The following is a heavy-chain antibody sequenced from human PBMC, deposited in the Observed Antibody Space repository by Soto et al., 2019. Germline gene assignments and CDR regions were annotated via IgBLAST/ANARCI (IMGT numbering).Heavy chain of an antibody. Sequence: GGTLKLACSVSGVSFSNYEMNWVRQAPGKGLEWVSYISSSGKTIYYAYSVNGRFTISRDNAKNSLYLQMTSMRTDDTAVYYYARDTEKYRGSAFEIDYWGQGTLVTVSS. D-gene: IGHD5-12*01. V-gene: IGHV3-48*03. CDR2: ISSSGKTI. CDR1: GVSFSNYE. CDR3: ARDTEKYRGSAFEIDY. J-gene: IGHJ4*02.